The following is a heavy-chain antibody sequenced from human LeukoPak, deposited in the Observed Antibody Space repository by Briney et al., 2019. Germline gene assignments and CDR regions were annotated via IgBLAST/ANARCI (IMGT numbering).Heavy chain of an antibody. CDR1: GGSFSGYY. J-gene: IGHJ3*02. CDR2: INHSGST. D-gene: IGHD3-9*01. CDR3: ARGPMTGI. Sequence: SETLSLTCAVYGGSFSGYYWSWIRQPPGKGLEWIGEINHSGSTNYNPSLKSRVTISVDTSKNQFSLKLSSVTAADTAVYYCARGPMTGIWGQGTMVTVSS. V-gene: IGHV4-34*01.